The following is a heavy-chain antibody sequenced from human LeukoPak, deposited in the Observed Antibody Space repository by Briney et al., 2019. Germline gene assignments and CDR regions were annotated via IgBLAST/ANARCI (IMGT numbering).Heavy chain of an antibody. J-gene: IGHJ4*02. CDR2: ISSSSSYI. D-gene: IGHD6-13*01. V-gene: IGHV3-21*01. Sequence: GGSLRLSCAASGFTFSSYRMNWVRHAPGKGLEWLSSISSSSSYIYYADSVKGRFTISRDNAKNSLYLQMNSLRAEDTAVYYCARGPLAAAGDYWGQGTLVTVSS. CDR1: GFTFSSYR. CDR3: ARGPLAAAGDY.